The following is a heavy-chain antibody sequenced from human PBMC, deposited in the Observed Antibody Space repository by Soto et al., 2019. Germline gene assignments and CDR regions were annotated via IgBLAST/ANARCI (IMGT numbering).Heavy chain of an antibody. V-gene: IGHV1-18*01. J-gene: IGHJ4*02. CDR2: ISAYNGNT. CDR1: GYTFSSYG. D-gene: IGHD3-10*01. CDR3: AREEMGRGVISLGY. Sequence: ASVKVSCKASGYTFSSYGISWVRQAPGQGLEWMGWISAYNGNTNYAQKLQGRVTMNTDTSTSTAYMELRSLRSDDTAVYYCAREEMGRGVISLGYWGQGTLVTVSS.